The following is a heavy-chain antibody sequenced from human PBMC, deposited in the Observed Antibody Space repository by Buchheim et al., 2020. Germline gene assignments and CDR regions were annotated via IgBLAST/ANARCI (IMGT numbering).Heavy chain of an antibody. V-gene: IGHV3-23*01. CDR1: GITFSTYG. D-gene: IGHD2-21*01. J-gene: IGHJ4*02. Sequence: EVQLLESGGALVQPGGSLRLSCAASGITFSTYGMSWVRQAPGKGLEWVSAISGSGVSTYYADSVKGRFTISRDNSKNTLYLQLNSLRAEDSAVYYCAARKGTVISDWGQGT. CDR2: ISGSGVST. CDR3: AARKGTVISD.